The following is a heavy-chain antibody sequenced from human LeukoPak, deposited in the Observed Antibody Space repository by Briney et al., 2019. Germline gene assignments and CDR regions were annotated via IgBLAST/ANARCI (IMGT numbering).Heavy chain of an antibody. CDR3: ARGGHKVFDY. CDR1: GFSFRDYP. D-gene: IGHD3-16*01. Sequence: QPGGSLRLSCEAAGFSFRDYPMGWVRRASGKRLEWVSAISGSGGSTYYADSVKGRFTISRDNSKNTLYLQMNSLRAEDTAVYYCARGGHKVFDYWGQGTLVTVSS. J-gene: IGHJ4*02. V-gene: IGHV3-23*01. CDR2: ISGSGGST.